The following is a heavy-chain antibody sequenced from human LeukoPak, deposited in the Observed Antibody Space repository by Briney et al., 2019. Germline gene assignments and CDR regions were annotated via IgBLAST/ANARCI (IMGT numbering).Heavy chain of an antibody. J-gene: IGHJ6*04. V-gene: IGHV1-69*13. CDR2: IIPIFGTA. CDR1: GGTFSSYA. CDR3: ARLYGGSGSYPYYGMDV. D-gene: IGHD3-10*01. Sequence: SVKVSCKASGGTFSSYAISWVRQAPGQGLEWMGGIIPIFGTANYAQKFQGRVTITADESTSTAYMELSSLRSEDTAVYSCARLYGGSGSYPYYGMDVWGKGTTVTVSS.